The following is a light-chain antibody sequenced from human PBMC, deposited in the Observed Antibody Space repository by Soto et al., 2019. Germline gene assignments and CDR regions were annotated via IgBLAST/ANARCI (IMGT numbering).Light chain of an antibody. CDR1: SSDVGGYNY. Sequence: QSALTQPRSVSGSPGQSVTISCTGTSSDVGGYNYVSWYQQHPGKAPKLMIYDVNKRPSWVPDRFSGSKSGNTASLTISGLQAEDEAGYYCQSYDSSLSASYVFGTGTKLTVL. J-gene: IGLJ1*01. V-gene: IGLV2-11*01. CDR3: QSYDSSLSASYV. CDR2: DVN.